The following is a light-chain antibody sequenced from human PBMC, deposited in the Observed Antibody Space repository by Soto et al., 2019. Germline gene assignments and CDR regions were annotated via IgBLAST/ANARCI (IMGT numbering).Light chain of an antibody. CDR1: STDVGSHDL. CDR2: EGS. Sequence: QSVLAQPASVSGSPGQSITISCTGISTDVGSHDLVSWYKHPPGKAPKLIIYEGSKRPSGVSNRFSGSKSGNTASLTISWLQAEDGADYYCCSYAGSSALLFGGGTKLTVL. J-gene: IGLJ2*01. CDR3: CSYAGSSALL. V-gene: IGLV2-23*01.